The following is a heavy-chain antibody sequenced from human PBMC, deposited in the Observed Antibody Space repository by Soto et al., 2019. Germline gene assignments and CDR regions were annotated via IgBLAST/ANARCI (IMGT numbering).Heavy chain of an antibody. CDR2: VSHDGRNT. D-gene: IGHD6-19*01. V-gene: IGHV3-30*03. CDR1: GFTFSDYA. J-gene: IGHJ4*02. CDR3: ATGGRQWLVTSDFNY. Sequence: VQLVESGGGVVQPGRSLRLSCAASGFTFSDYAMHWVRQAPGKGLEWVAVVSHDGRNTHYADSVKGRFTISRDSSKNTVSLEMTSRRAEDTGVYYCATGGRQWLVTSDFNYWGQGALVTVSS.